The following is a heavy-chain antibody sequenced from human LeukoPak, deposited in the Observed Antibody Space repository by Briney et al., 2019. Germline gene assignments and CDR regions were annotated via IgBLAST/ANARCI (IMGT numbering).Heavy chain of an antibody. CDR1: GFTFSDHY. J-gene: IGHJ4*02. CDR3: ARDQGIYGYEIFDY. D-gene: IGHD5-12*01. V-gene: IGHV3-11*05. Sequence: PGGSLRLSCAASGFTFSDHYMAWIRQAPGKGLEWVSFISSSSGYANYADSVKGRFTISRDNAKNSLYLQMNSLRAEDTAVYYCARDQGIYGYEIFDYWGQGILVTVSS. CDR2: ISSSSGYA.